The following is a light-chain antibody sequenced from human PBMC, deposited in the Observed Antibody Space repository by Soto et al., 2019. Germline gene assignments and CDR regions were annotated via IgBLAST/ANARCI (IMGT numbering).Light chain of an antibody. CDR3: SSYTSSSTPYV. CDR2: EVS. CDR1: SSDVGGYNY. V-gene: IGLV2-14*01. J-gene: IGLJ1*01. Sequence: QSVLTQPASVSGSPGQSITISCTGTSSDVGGYNYVPWYQQHPGKAPKLMIYEVSNRPSGVSNRFSGPKSGNTASLTISGLQAEDEADYYCSSYTSSSTPYVFGTGTKVTVL.